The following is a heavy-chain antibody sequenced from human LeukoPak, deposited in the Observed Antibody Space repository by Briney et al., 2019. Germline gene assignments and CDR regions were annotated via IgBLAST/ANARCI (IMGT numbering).Heavy chain of an antibody. CDR3: VREKGDNNGWTMGRRFDY. J-gene: IGHJ4*02. CDR1: GDSVSSNSAA. D-gene: IGHD6-19*01. V-gene: IGHV6-1*01. Sequence: SQTLSLTCAISGDSVSSNSAAWNWIRQSPSRGLEWLGRTYYRSKWYNDYAVSVKSRITINPDTSKNQFSLQLNSVTPEDTAVYYCVREKGDNNGWTMGRRFDYWGQGTLVTVPS. CDR2: TYYRSKWYN.